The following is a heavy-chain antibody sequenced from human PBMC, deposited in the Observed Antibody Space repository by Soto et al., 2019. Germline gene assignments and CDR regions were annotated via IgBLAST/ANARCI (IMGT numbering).Heavy chain of an antibody. D-gene: IGHD1-26*01. Sequence: SETLSLTCAVSGGSISTFSYYWAWIRQPPGQGLEWIGNIYYSTSTYYNPSLQSRVNISVDTSKNLFSLTLNSVTAADTAVYYCTRALSGSYDSWGQGTLVTVSS. CDR1: GGSISTFSYY. J-gene: IGHJ5*01. CDR3: TRALSGSYDS. CDR2: IYYSTST. V-gene: IGHV4-39*01.